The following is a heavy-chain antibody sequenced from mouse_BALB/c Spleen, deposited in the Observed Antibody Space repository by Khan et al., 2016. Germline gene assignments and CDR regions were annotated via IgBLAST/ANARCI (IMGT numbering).Heavy chain of an antibody. CDR1: GYTFTTAG. D-gene: IGHD1-1*01. CDR3: ARTVVNYGYFDY. CDR2: INTHSGVP. V-gene: IGHV9-4*02. J-gene: IGHJ2*01. Sequence: QIQLVQSGPELKKPGETVRISCKASGYTFTTAGMQWVQKMPGKGLKWIGWINTHSGVPKYAEDFKGRFAFSLETSASTAYLQIRNLKNEDTATYFCARTVVNYGYFDYLGQGTTLTVSS.